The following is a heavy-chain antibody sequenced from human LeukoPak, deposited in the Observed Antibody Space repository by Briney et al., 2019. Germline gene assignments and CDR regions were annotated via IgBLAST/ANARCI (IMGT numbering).Heavy chain of an antibody. J-gene: IGHJ4*02. CDR1: GFTFSSYA. Sequence: VQPGGSLRLSCAASGFTFSSYAMSWVRPAPGKGLEWVSAISGSGGSTYYADPVKGRFTISRDNSKNTLYLQMNSLRAEDTAVYYCAKLPIAAAGTYYWGQGTLVTVSS. V-gene: IGHV3-23*01. CDR2: ISGSGGST. CDR3: AKLPIAAAGTYY. D-gene: IGHD6-13*01.